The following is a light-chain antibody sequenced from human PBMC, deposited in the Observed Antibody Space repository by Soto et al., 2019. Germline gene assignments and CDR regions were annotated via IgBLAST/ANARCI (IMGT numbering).Light chain of an antibody. CDR2: EVS. Sequence: SALTQPPSASGSPGQSVTISCTGTSSDVGKYDYVSWFQHHPGKAPKLIIYEVSKRPSGVPDRFSGSKSGSTASLTVSGLQTEDEADYYCYSFTTGNTLYVFGTGTKVTVL. CDR1: SSDVGKYDY. J-gene: IGLJ1*01. V-gene: IGLV2-8*01. CDR3: YSFTTGNTLYV.